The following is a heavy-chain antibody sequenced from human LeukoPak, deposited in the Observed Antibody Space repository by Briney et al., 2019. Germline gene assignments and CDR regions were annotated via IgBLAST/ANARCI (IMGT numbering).Heavy chain of an antibody. Sequence: GGSLRLSCAASGFTFSSYGMSWVRQAPGKGLEWVSAISGSGGSTYYADSVKGRFTISRDNSKKSLYLQMNSLRAEDTAVYYCARGGSGSSPLMRGYYYYYYMDVWGKGTTVTISS. CDR2: ISGSGGST. V-gene: IGHV3-23*01. D-gene: IGHD3-10*01. J-gene: IGHJ6*03. CDR1: GFTFSSYG. CDR3: ARGGSGSSPLMRGYYYYYYMDV.